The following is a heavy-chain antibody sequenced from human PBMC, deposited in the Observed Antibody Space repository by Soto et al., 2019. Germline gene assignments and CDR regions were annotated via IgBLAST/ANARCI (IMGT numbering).Heavy chain of an antibody. D-gene: IGHD2-21*02. V-gene: IGHV3-23*01. Sequence: EVQLLESGGGLVQPGGSLRLSCAASGFTFSSYAMSWVRQAPGKGPEWVSAISGSGGSTYYADSVKGRFTISRDNSKNTLYLQMNSLRAADTAVYYCARYGGNSGYFDYWGQGTLVTVSS. CDR3: ARYGGNSGYFDY. CDR1: GFTFSSYA. CDR2: ISGSGGST. J-gene: IGHJ4*02.